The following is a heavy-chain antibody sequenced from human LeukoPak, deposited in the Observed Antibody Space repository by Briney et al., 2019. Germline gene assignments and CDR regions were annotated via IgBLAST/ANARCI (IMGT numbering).Heavy chain of an antibody. J-gene: IGHJ6*03. D-gene: IGHD6-13*01. CDR1: GFSFSVYA. Sequence: PGGSLRLSCAASGFSFSVYAMHWVRQAPGKGLEWVAVISYDGSNKYYADSVKGRFTISRDNSKNTLNPQMNSLRAEDTAVYYCARASSSSWVRDYYYMDVWGKGTTVIVSS. V-gene: IGHV3-30*01. CDR3: ARASSSSWVRDYYYMDV. CDR2: ISYDGSNK.